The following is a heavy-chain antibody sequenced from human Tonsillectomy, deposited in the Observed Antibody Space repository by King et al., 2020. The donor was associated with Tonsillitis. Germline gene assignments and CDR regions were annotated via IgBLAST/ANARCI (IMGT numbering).Heavy chain of an antibody. CDR3: ARHQSQDTLPRDALDI. J-gene: IGHJ3*02. CDR2: ISVNNGDT. Sequence: QLVQSGGEVKKPGASVKVSCKASSYTFTSYDTSWVRQAPGQGLEWMGWISVNNGDTEYAQNLQGRVTMTTDTSTSTGHMELRSLRSDDTAVYYCARHQSQDTLPRDALDIWGQGTMVTVSS. D-gene: IGHD2-15*01. V-gene: IGHV1-18*04. CDR1: SYTFTSYD.